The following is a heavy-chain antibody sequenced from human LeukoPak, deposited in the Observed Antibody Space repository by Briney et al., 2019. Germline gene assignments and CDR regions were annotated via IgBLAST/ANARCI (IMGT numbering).Heavy chain of an antibody. D-gene: IGHD3-22*01. V-gene: IGHV4-34*01. CDR2: INHSGST. CDR1: GGSFSGYY. CDR3: ARVRDSSGYYLTGRHAFDI. Sequence: PSETLPLTCAVYGGSFSGYYWSWIRQPPGKGLEWIGEINHSGSTNYNPSLKSRVTISVDTSKNQFSLKLSSVTAADTAVYYCARVRDSSGYYLTGRHAFDIWGQGTMVTVSS. J-gene: IGHJ3*02.